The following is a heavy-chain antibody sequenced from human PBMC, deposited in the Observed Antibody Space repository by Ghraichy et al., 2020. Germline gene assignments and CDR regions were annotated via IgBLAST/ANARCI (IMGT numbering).Heavy chain of an antibody. D-gene: IGHD2-2*01. J-gene: IGHJ6*02. Sequence: GGSLRLSCAASGFTFSSYAMSWVRQAPGKGLEWVSAISGSGGSTYYADSVKGRFTISRDNSKNTLYLQMNSLRAEDTAVYYCAKPRRYCSSTSCYPGGLQGYYYGMDVWGQGTTVTVSS. V-gene: IGHV3-23*01. CDR3: AKPRRYCSSTSCYPGGLQGYYYGMDV. CDR2: ISGSGGST. CDR1: GFTFSSYA.